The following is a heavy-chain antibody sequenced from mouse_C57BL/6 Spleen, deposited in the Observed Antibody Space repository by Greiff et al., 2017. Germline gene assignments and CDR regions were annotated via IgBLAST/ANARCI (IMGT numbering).Heavy chain of an antibody. J-gene: IGHJ3*01. D-gene: IGHD3-2*02. CDR2: IDPSDSYT. CDR1: GYTFTSYW. Sequence: QVQLQQPGAELVKPGASVKLSCKASGYTFTSYWMQWVKQRPGQGLEWIGEIDPSDSYTNYNQKFKGKATLTVDTSSSTAYMQLSSLTSEDSAVYYCARNSGSAWFAYWGKGTLVTVSA. CDR3: ARNSGSAWFAY. V-gene: IGHV1-50*01.